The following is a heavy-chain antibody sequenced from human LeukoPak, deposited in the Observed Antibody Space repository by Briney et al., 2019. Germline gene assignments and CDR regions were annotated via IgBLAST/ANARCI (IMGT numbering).Heavy chain of an antibody. J-gene: IGHJ4*02. D-gene: IGHD3-3*01. CDR3: ARANYDFWSGYDY. CDR2: ISYDGSNK. CDR1: GFTFSSYA. V-gene: IGHV3-30-3*01. Sequence: GRSLRLSCAASGFTFSSYAMHWVRQAPGKGLEWVAVISYDGSNKYYADSVKGRFTISRDNSKNTLYLQMNSLRAEDTAVYYCARANYDFWSGYDYWGQGTLVTVSS.